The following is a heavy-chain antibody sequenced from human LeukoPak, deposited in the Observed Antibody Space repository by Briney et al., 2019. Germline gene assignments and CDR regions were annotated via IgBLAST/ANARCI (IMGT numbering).Heavy chain of an antibody. Sequence: SETLSLTCAVYGGSFTNYYWAWIRQSPGKGLEWIGEISHSGSTNYNPSLKSRVTISLDTSTNQFSLKVRSVTAADTALYYCSREGRDYYDDLTVSPQRYYYYYYMDVWGNGTTVTVSS. CDR3: SREGRDYYDDLTVSPQRYYYYYYMDV. J-gene: IGHJ6*03. D-gene: IGHD3-9*01. CDR2: ISHSGST. CDR1: GGSFTNYY. V-gene: IGHV4-34*01.